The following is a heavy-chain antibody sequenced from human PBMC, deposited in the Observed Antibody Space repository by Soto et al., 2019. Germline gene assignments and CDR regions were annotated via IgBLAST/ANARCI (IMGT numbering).Heavy chain of an antibody. D-gene: IGHD3-3*01. V-gene: IGHV3-48*01. CDR3: ARTATFTIFGVVTSYAFDI. Sequence: GGSLRLSCAASGFTFSSYSMNWVRQAPGKGLEWVSYISSSSSTIYYADSVKGRFTISRGNAKNSLYLKRNNLGAEDTAGYYCARTATFTIFGVVTSYAFDIWGQGTMVTVSS. J-gene: IGHJ3*02. CDR2: ISSSSSTI. CDR1: GFTFSSYS.